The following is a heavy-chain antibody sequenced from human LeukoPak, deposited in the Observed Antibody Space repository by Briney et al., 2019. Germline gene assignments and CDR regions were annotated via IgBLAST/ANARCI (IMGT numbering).Heavy chain of an antibody. CDR1: GGSLNSYY. CDR3: ARVRGVQPYRSSSNCYAGGFFDY. D-gene: IGHD2-2*01. J-gene: IGHJ4*02. V-gene: IGHV4-59*01. Sequence: PSETLSLTCTVSGGSLNSYYWSWIRQPPGKRLQWIGYIYYSGSTNYNPSLKSRVTMSVDTSKNQFSLKLNSVTAADTAMYYCARVRGVQPYRSSSNCYAGGFFDYWGQGNLVTVSS. CDR2: IYYSGST.